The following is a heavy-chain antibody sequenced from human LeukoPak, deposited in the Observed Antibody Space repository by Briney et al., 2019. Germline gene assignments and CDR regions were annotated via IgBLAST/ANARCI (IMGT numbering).Heavy chain of an antibody. CDR2: IRYDGSNK. Sequence: GGSLRLSCAASGFTFSSYGMHWVRQAPGKGLEWVAFIRYDGSNKYYADSVKGRFTISRDNSKNTLYLQMNSLRAEDTAVYYCAKETSGWEHNFDYWGQGTLVTVSS. D-gene: IGHD6-19*01. J-gene: IGHJ4*02. V-gene: IGHV3-30*02. CDR1: GFTFSSYG. CDR3: AKETSGWEHNFDY.